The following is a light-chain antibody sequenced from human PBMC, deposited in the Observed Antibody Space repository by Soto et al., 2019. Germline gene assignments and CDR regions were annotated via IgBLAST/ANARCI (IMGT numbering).Light chain of an antibody. Sequence: EIVMTQSPATLSVSPGERATLSCRASQSVTTNLAWYQQKPGQAPRLLIYDASTRATGIPARVSGSGSGTEFTLTISSMQSEDFAVYYCQQYNFWPQITFGQGTRLAMK. CDR1: QSVTTN. J-gene: IGKJ5*01. CDR2: DAS. CDR3: QQYNFWPQIT. V-gene: IGKV3-15*01.